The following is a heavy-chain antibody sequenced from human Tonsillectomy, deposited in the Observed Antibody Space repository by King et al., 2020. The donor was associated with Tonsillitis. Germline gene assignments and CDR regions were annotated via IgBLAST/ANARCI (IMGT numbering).Heavy chain of an antibody. J-gene: IGHJ4*02. V-gene: IGHV1-69*02. Sequence: QLVQSGAEVKTPGSSVRVSCKPSGGIFSNFIINWVRQAPGQGLEWIGRITPITDEAEYAPQFQGRVTITADTSTTTAYMELSSLRFDDTAVYYCARRDDGGWGQGTQVIVSS. D-gene: IGHD4-23*01. CDR3: ARRDDGG. CDR1: GGIFSNFI. CDR2: ITPITDEA.